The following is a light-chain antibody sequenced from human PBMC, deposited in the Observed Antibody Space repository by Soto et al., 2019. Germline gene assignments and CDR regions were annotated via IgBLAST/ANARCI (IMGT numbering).Light chain of an antibody. Sequence: QSVLTQPASVSGSPGQSITISCTGTSSDVGGYNYVSWYQQHPGKAPKLMIYEVSNRPSGVSNRFSGSKSGNTASLTISGLQAEDEADYYCSSHTSSSNLHYVFGTGTKVTGL. CDR1: SSDVGGYNY. V-gene: IGLV2-14*01. CDR2: EVS. J-gene: IGLJ1*01. CDR3: SSHTSSSNLHYV.